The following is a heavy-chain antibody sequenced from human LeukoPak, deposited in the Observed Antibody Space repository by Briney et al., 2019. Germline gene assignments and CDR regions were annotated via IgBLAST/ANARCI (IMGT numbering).Heavy chain of an antibody. CDR3: AKDLGGSGWYYFDY. CDR1: GFTFSSYG. CDR2: ISYDGSNK. D-gene: IGHD6-19*01. V-gene: IGHV3-30*18. J-gene: IGHJ4*02. Sequence: GGSLRLSGAASGFTFSSYGMHWVRQAPGKGLEWVAVISYDGSNKYYADSVKGRFTISRDNSKNTLYLQMNSLRAEDTAVYYCAKDLGGSGWYYFDYWGQGTLVTVSS.